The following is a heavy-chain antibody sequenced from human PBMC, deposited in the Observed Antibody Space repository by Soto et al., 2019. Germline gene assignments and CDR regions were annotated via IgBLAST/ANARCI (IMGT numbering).Heavy chain of an antibody. CDR3: AKSHVGMVIWPTWFFEL. CDR1: GFAFDDYS. CDR2: ISSNSYTI. J-gene: IGHJ2*01. Sequence: ELQLVQSGGALVQPGQSLRLSCTASGFAFDDYSMHWVRQVPGKGLEWVAGISSNSYTIRYADSVQGRFTISRDSAKSSLYLQINSLQPDDTALYFCAKSHVGMVIWPTWFFELWGRGTLVTFS. V-gene: IGHV3-9*01. D-gene: IGHD1-26*01.